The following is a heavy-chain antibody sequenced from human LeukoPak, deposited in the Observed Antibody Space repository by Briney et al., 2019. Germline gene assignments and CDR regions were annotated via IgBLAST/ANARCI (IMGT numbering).Heavy chain of an antibody. Sequence: HPGGSLRLSCAASGFSVSSRYMSWVRQAPGKGLEWVSTVSDSGVTTYDADSVKGRFTISKDNSKNTVYLQMNSLRAEDTAVYYCARRGYCTITSCTNYFDYWGQGTLVTVSS. CDR3: ARRGYCTITSCTNYFDY. V-gene: IGHV3-53*01. CDR2: SDSGVTT. D-gene: IGHD2-2*01. J-gene: IGHJ4*02. CDR1: GFSVSSRY.